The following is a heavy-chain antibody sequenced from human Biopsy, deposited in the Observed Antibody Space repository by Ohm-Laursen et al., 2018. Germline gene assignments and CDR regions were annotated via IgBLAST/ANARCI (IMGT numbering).Heavy chain of an antibody. V-gene: IGHV4-59*02. Sequence: SDTLSLTCTVSGDSVTKYYWSWIRQPPGKGMEWIGHIYYSVMTNYNPSLQSRFSISVDTSRNQVSLTLISVTAADTAVYYCARDSGILNYGNFKYYHYYGMDVWGQGAKVTVSS. CDR1: GDSVTKYY. CDR3: ARDSGILNYGNFKYYHYYGMDV. D-gene: IGHD4-11*01. J-gene: IGHJ6*02. CDR2: IYYSVMT.